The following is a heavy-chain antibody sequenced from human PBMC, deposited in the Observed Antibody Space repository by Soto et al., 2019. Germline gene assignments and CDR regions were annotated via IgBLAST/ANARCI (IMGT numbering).Heavy chain of an antibody. CDR2: IIPIFGTA. CDR3: ARSSRPTNLSYYYYYGMDV. CDR1: GGTFSSYA. Sequence: GASVKVSCKASGGTFSSYAISWVRQAPGQGLEWMGGIIPIFGTANYAQKFQGRVTITADESTSTAYMELSSLRSEDTAVYYCARSSRPTNLSYYYYYGMDVWGQGTTVTVSS. D-gene: IGHD6-6*01. J-gene: IGHJ6*02. V-gene: IGHV1-69*13.